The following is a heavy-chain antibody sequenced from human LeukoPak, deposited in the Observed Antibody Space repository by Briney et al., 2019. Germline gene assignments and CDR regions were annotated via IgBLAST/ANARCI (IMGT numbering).Heavy chain of an antibody. V-gene: IGHV4-34*01. Sequence: SETLSLTCAVYGGSFSGYYWSWIRQPPGKGLEWIGEINHSGSTNYNPSLKSRVTISVDTSKNQFSLKLSSVTAADTAVYYCARRHKAAAGDYWGQGTLVTVSS. D-gene: IGHD6-13*01. CDR1: GGSFSGYY. J-gene: IGHJ4*02. CDR3: ARRHKAAAGDY. CDR2: INHSGST.